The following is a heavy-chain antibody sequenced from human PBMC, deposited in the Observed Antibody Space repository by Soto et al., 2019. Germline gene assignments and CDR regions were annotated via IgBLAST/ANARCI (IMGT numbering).Heavy chain of an antibody. CDR1: GDSISSYS. CDR3: ARTSISGYDY. J-gene: IGHJ4*02. D-gene: IGHD3-9*01. V-gene: IGHV4-59*08. Sequence: SETLSLTCTVSGDSISSYSWSWIRQPPGKGLEWIAYFHNSGSTKYNPSPKSRITISIDTSKNQISLNLSSVTAADTAVYYCARTSISGYDYWGQGNRVTVSS. CDR2: FHNSGST.